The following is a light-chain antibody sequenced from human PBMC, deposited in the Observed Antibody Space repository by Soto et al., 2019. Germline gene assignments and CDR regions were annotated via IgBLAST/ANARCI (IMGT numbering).Light chain of an antibody. CDR3: QSYDSSLGGSV. Sequence: QSVLTQPPSVSGAPGQRVTISCTGSSSNIGAGYDVHWYQQLPVTAPKLLISAASNRPSVVPDRFAGSKSVTSASLAISGLHEDDEGDYYCQSYDSSLGGSVFGGGTKLTVL. J-gene: IGLJ2*01. CDR1: SSNIGAGYD. V-gene: IGLV1-40*01. CDR2: AAS.